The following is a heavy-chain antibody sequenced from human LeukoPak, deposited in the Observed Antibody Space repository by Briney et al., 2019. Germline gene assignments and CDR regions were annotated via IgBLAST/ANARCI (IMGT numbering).Heavy chain of an antibody. J-gene: IGHJ4*02. CDR1: GFTFSSYW. D-gene: IGHD2-21*02. CDR3: ARDRVTATEYYFDY. Sequence: PGGSLRLSCAASGFTFSSYWMHWVRQAPGKGLEWVSVIYSGGSTYYADSVKGRFTISRDNSKNTLYLQMNSLRAEDTAVYYCARDRVTATEYYFDYWGQGTLVTVSS. CDR2: IYSGGST. V-gene: IGHV3-66*02.